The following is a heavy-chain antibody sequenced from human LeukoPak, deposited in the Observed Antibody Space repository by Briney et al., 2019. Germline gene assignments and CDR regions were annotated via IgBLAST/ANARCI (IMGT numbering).Heavy chain of an antibody. D-gene: IGHD5-24*01. CDR2: LKSRRDGRTT. CDR3: TTDKQMSPDY. J-gene: IGHJ4*02. CDR1: GFTFSSYS. V-gene: IGHV3-15*01. Sequence: GGSLRLSCAASGFTFSSYSMNWVRQAPGKGLEWVGRLKSRRDGRTTDYAAPMKGRFIISRDDSINTLYLQMNSLKTEDTAVYYCTTDKQMSPDYWGQGTLVTVSS.